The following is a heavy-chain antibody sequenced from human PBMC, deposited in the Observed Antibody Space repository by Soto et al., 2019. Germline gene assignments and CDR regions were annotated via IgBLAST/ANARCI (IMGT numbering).Heavy chain of an antibody. J-gene: IGHJ3*02. Sequence: SVKVSCKASGGTFSSYAISWVRQAPGQGLEWMGGIIPIFGTANYAQKFQGRVTITADESTSTAYMELSSLRSEDTAVYYCARPHECSSTSCYAHDAFDIWGQGTMVTVSS. CDR2: IIPIFGTA. CDR1: GGTFSSYA. V-gene: IGHV1-69*13. D-gene: IGHD2-2*01. CDR3: ARPHECSSTSCYAHDAFDI.